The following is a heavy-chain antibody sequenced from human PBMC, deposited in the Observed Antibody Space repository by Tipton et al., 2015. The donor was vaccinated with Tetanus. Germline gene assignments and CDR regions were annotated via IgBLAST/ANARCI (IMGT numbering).Heavy chain of an antibody. J-gene: IGHJ4*02. CDR1: GFIFSSYG. V-gene: IGHV3-33*01. D-gene: IGHD2-15*01. Sequence: SLRLSCAASGFIFSSYGIHWVRQAPGTGLERVAVSWYDGTDKYYANSGKGRFTISRDNSKNTLYLQMNSLRAGDTAVYYCAREADCRGGSFFSGDFDNGGQGTQVTVSS. CDR2: SWYDGTDK. CDR3: AREADCRGGSFFSGDFDN.